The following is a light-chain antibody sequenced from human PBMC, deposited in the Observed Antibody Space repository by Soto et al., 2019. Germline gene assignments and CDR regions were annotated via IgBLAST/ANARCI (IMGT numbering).Light chain of an antibody. V-gene: IGKV3-20*01. CDR2: GAS. CDR1: QSVSSSY. J-gene: IGKJ2*01. Sequence: EIVLTQSPGTLSLSPGERATLSCRASQSVSSSYLAWYQQKPGQAPRLLIYGASSRATGIPDRFSGSGSGTDFSSTIIRLDHADFAVYYCHQYGSTPLYTFGRGTKLEIK. CDR3: HQYGSTPLYT.